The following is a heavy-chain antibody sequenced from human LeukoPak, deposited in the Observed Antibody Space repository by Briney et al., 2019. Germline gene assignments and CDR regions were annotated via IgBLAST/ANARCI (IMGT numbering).Heavy chain of an antibody. CDR3: ARGIRF. D-gene: IGHD4-17*01. V-gene: IGHV3-7*01. CDR1: GFTFSYYW. Sequence: GGSLRLSCAASGFTFSYYWMAWVRQAPGKGLEWVANIKEDGSERYYVDSVKGRFTISRDNVKNSLYLDMDNLRAEDTAVYHCARGIRFWGQGTLVTVSS. J-gene: IGHJ1*01. CDR2: IKEDGSER.